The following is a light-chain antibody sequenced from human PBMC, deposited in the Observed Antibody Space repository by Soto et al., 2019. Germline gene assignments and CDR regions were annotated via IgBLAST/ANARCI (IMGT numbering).Light chain of an antibody. Sequence: DIQMTQSPSSLSASVGDRVTITCRASHYITNYLNWYQQKQGKAPKXLIYAASSLQSGVPSRFSGSGSGTDLTITISSLQPEDFETYYCQQSYSTPWTFGQGTKVDIK. CDR1: HYITNY. J-gene: IGKJ1*01. V-gene: IGKV1-39*01. CDR3: QQSYSTPWT. CDR2: AAS.